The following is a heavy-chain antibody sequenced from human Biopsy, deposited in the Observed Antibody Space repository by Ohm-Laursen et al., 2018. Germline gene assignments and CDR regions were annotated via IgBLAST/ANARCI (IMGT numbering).Heavy chain of an antibody. V-gene: IGHV1-2*02. J-gene: IGHJ6*02. CDR2: INPNSGGT. Sequence: ASVKVSCKASGYKFTSYGMSWVRQAPGQGLEWMGWINPNSGGTNYAQKFQGRVTMTRDTSMSTAYMELNRLRSDDTAVYYCARATNSTGWPYYYFYGMDVWGQGTTVTVSS. D-gene: IGHD2/OR15-2a*01. CDR1: GYKFTSYG. CDR3: ARATNSTGWPYYYFYGMDV.